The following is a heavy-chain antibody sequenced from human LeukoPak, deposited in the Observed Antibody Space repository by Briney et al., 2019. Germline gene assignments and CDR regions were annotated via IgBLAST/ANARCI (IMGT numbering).Heavy chain of an antibody. CDR1: GGSISSYY. V-gene: IGHV4-59*01. CDR3: ARGGYFDWLSLDY. CDR2: IYYSGST. D-gene: IGHD3-9*01. J-gene: IGHJ4*02. Sequence: SETLSLTCTVSGGSISSYYWSWIRQPPGKGLEWIGYIYYSGSTNYNPSLKSRVTISVDTSKNQFSLKLSSVTAADTAVYYCARGGYFDWLSLDYWGQGTLVTVSS.